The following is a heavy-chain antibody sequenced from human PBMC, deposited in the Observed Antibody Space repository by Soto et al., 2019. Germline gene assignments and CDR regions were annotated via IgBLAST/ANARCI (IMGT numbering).Heavy chain of an antibody. V-gene: IGHV3-7*01. J-gene: IGHJ4*02. CDR1: GFTFSDFL. CDR2: IKHDGSET. Sequence: EVQVVESGGDLVQPGGSLRLSCVVSGFTFSDFLMSWVRQAPGKGLDWVANIKHDGSETYYVGSVEGRFTISRDNTKDSLYLQMNSLRAEDTAVYYCARGGSWGPDFWGQGTLVTVSS. D-gene: IGHD2-15*01. CDR3: ARGGSWGPDF.